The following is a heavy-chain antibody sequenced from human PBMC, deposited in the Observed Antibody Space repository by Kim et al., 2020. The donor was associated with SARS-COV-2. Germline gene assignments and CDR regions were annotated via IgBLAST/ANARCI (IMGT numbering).Heavy chain of an antibody. Sequence: SRVTISVDTSKNQFSLKLSSVTAADTAVYYCARDRDYYDSSGRDVNVVDIWGQGTMVTVSS. J-gene: IGHJ3*02. CDR3: ARDRDYYDSSGRDVNVVDI. V-gene: IGHV4-59*01. D-gene: IGHD3-22*01.